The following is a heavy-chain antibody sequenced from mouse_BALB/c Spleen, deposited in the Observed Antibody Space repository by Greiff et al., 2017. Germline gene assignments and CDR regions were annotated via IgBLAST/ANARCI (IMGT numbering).Heavy chain of an antibody. CDR1: GFTFSSFG. J-gene: IGHJ2*01. CDR3: ARDSSGYVDY. D-gene: IGHD3-2*01. Sequence: EVQVVESGGGLVQPGGSRKLSCAASGFTFSSFGMHWVRQAPEKGLEWVAYISSGSSTIYYADTVKGRFTISRDNPKNTLFLQMTSLRSEDTAMYYCARDSSGYVDYWGQGTTLTVSS. CDR2: ISSGSSTI. V-gene: IGHV5-17*02.